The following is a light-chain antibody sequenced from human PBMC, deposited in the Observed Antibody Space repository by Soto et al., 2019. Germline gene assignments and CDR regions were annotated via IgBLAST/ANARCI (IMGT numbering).Light chain of an antibody. J-gene: IGLJ1*01. V-gene: IGLV2-14*03. CDR2: GVS. CDR3: YSYRSSSSTLYV. CDR1: SSDIGGSNY. Sequence: QSVLTQPASVSGSPGQSITISCAGTSSDIGGSNYVSWHQQHPGKAPKLMIYGVSNRPSGVSNRFSGSKSGTTASLTISGLQAEDEADSFCYSYRSSSSTLYVFGAGTKVTVL.